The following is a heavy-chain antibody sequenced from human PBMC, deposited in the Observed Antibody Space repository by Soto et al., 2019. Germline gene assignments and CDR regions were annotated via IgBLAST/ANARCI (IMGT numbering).Heavy chain of an antibody. CDR3: ARGGYYDSSGARNYHYYGMDV. CDR1: GYTFSSYG. CDR2: ISPYNEDT. Sequence: QAQLVQSGTEVKKPGASVKVSCKATGYTFSSYGITWVRQAPGQGLEWLGWISPYNEDTKYEQILQGRVTMTTDTSTRTAYMDMRSLRSDDTAVYYCARGGYYDSSGARNYHYYGMDVWGQGTTVTVSS. V-gene: IGHV1-18*01. J-gene: IGHJ6*02. D-gene: IGHD3-22*01.